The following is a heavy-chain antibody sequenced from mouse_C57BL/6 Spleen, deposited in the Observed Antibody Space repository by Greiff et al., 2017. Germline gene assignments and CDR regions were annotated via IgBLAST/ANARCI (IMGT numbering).Heavy chain of an antibody. CDR1: GYTFTSYG. CDR3: SYYYGSRDWFAY. D-gene: IGHD1-1*01. J-gene: IGHJ3*01. Sequence: QVQLQQSGAELARPGASVKLSCKASGYTFTSYGISWVKQRTGQGLEWIGEIYPRSGNTYYNEKFKGKATLTADKSSSTAYMELRSLTSEDSAVYFCSYYYGSRDWFAYWGQGTLVTVSA. CDR2: IYPRSGNT. V-gene: IGHV1-81*01.